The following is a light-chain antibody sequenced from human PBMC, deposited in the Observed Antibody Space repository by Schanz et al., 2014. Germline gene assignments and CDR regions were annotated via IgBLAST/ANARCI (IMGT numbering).Light chain of an antibody. J-gene: IGLJ1*01. Sequence: QSDLTQPPSASGSPGQSVTISCTGTSSDVGGYNFVSWYQQHPGKAPKLMIYEVSKRPSGVPDRFSGSKSGTSASLAISGLQSEDEADYYCAAWDDSLNGLYVFGTGTKLTVL. CDR1: SSDVGGYNF. CDR3: AAWDDSLNGLYV. V-gene: IGLV2-8*01. CDR2: EVS.